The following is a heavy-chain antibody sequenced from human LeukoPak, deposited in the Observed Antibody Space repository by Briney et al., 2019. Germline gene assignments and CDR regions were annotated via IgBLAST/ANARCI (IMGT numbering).Heavy chain of an antibody. D-gene: IGHD3-3*01. CDR2: IYYTGTT. J-gene: IGHJ3*02. CDR1: GGSISGTYY. CDR3: ARRHYDFWSGYSTDAFDI. Sequence: SETLSLTCTVSGGSISGTYYWSWIRQPPGKGLEWIGYIYYTGTTDSNPSLKSRVTISLDTSKNQFSLKLSSVTAADTAVYYCARRHYDFWSGYSTDAFDIWGQGTMVTVSS. V-gene: IGHV4-59*08.